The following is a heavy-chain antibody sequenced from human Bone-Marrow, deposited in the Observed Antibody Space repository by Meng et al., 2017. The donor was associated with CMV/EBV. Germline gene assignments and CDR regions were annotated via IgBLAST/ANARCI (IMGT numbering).Heavy chain of an antibody. CDR3: AKDDS. J-gene: IGHJ4*02. CDR1: GFTFSNYG. Sequence: RSLRLSCEASGFTFSNYGMHWVRQAPGKGLEWVAVIRYDGSKKYYADSVKGRFTISRDNSKNTLYLEMNSLRVDDTAVYYCAKDDSWGQGTLVTVSS. CDR2: IRYDGSKK. V-gene: IGHV3-33*06.